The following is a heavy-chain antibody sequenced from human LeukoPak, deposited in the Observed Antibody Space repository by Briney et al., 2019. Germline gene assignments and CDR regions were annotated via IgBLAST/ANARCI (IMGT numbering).Heavy chain of an antibody. CDR2: ISAYNGNT. Sequence: ASVKVSCKASGYTLTSYGISWVRQAPGQGLEWMGWISAYNGNTNYAQKLQGRVTMTTDTSTSTAYMELRSLRSDDTAVYYCARVSAPRYYDSSGYKDPSYYYYGMDVWGQGTTVTVSS. D-gene: IGHD3-22*01. CDR1: GYTLTSYG. J-gene: IGHJ6*02. CDR3: ARVSAPRYYDSSGYKDPSYYYYGMDV. V-gene: IGHV1-18*01.